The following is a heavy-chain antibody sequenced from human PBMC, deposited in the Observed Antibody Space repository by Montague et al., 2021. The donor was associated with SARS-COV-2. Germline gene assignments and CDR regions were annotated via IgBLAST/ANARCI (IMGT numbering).Heavy chain of an antibody. V-gene: IGHV4-39*07. CDR1: GGSISSTVYY. D-gene: IGHD3-10*01. CDR3: VRVAWFGELSLADY. CDR2: IYHTGIT. J-gene: IGHJ4*02. Sequence: SETLSLTCTVSGGSISSTVYYWGWMRQPPGKRLEWIGTIYHTGITHYNPSLKSRVTLSVDTSKNQLSLNVTSVTAADTAVYFCVRVAWFGELSLADYWGQGTLVAVSS.